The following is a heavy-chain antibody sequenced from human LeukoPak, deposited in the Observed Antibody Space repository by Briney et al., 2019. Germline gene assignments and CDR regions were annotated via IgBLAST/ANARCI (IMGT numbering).Heavy chain of an antibody. CDR1: GFTFSSYS. CDR2: ISSSSSYI. Sequence: GGSLRLSCAASGFTFSSYSMNWARHATGKGLEWVSSISSSSSYIYSADSVKRRFTISRDNAKNSLYLQMNSLRAEHTAVYYCARGRHSSSWHDWGQGTLVTVSS. CDR3: ARGRHSSSWHD. D-gene: IGHD6-13*01. J-gene: IGHJ4*02. V-gene: IGHV3-21*01.